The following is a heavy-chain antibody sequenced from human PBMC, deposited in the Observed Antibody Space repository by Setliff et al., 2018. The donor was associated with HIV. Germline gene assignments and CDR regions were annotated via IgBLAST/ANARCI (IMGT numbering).Heavy chain of an antibody. CDR2: MYYSGTT. J-gene: IGHJ4*02. D-gene: IGHD3-22*01. V-gene: IGHV4-39*07. CDR3: AADISGYTFDY. CDR1: GGSIYSGSYY. Sequence: KTSETLSLTCSVSGGSIYSGSYYWGWIRQPPGKGLEWIGSMYYSGTTYYNPSLKSRVTISVDTSKNQFSLKLSSVTAADTAVYYCAADISGYTFDYWGQGTLVTVSS.